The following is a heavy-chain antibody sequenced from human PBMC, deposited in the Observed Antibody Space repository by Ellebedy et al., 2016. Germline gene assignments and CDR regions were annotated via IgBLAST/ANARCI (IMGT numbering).Heavy chain of an antibody. J-gene: IGHJ4*02. V-gene: IGHV4-39*07. Sequence: SETLSLTXTVSGGSISSSSYYWGWIRQPPGKGLEWIGSIYYSGSTYYNPSLKSRVTISVDTSKNQFSLKLSSVTAADTAVYYCARCEDYYDSSGYYPKTFDYWGQGTLVTVSS. CDR2: IYYSGST. CDR3: ARCEDYYDSSGYYPKTFDY. D-gene: IGHD3-22*01. CDR1: GGSISSSSYY.